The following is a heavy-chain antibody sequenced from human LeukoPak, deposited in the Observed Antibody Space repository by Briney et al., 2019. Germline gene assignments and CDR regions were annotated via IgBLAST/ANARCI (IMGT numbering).Heavy chain of an antibody. CDR3: ASHPKAIVVVPAAIYY. D-gene: IGHD2-2*01. J-gene: IGHJ4*02. CDR2: INPNSGGT. Sequence: ASVKVSCKASGYTFTGYYMHWVRQAPGQGLEWMRWINPNSGGTNYAQKFQGRVTMTRDTSISTAYMELSRLRSGDTAVYYCASHPKAIVVVPAAIYYWGQGTLVTVSS. CDR1: GYTFTGYY. V-gene: IGHV1-2*02.